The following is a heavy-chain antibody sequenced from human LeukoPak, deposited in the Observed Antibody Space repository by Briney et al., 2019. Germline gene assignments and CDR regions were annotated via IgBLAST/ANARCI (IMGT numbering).Heavy chain of an antibody. J-gene: IGHJ4*02. CDR3: AKLVGPTPFDY. Sequence: GGSLRLSCAASGLTFSSSTMSWVRQAPGKGLEWVSAISDSGGSTYYAGSVKGRFTISRDNSRNTLYLQMNSLRADDTAVYYCAKLVGPTPFDYWGQGTLVTVSP. CDR1: GLTFSSST. CDR2: ISDSGGST. V-gene: IGHV3-23*01. D-gene: IGHD1-26*01.